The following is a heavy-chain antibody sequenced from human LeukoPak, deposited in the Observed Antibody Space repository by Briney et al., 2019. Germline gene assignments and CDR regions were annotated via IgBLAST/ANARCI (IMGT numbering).Heavy chain of an antibody. D-gene: IGHD3-22*01. CDR3: ARDYYDSSGYGWFDP. V-gene: IGHV4-34*01. Sequence: ETLSLTCAVYGGSLSGYYWSWIRQPPGKGLEWIGEINHSGSTNYNPSLKSRVTISVDTSKNQFSLKLSSVTAADTAVYYCARDYYDSSGYGWFDPWGQGTLVTVSS. J-gene: IGHJ5*02. CDR1: GGSLSGYY. CDR2: INHSGST.